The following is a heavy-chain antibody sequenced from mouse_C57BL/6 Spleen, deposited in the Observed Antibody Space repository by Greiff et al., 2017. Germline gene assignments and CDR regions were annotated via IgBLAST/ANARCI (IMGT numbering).Heavy chain of an antibody. J-gene: IGHJ4*01. D-gene: IGHD2-14*01. CDR3: ARYRGLTSYAMDY. Sequence: VQLQQSGPVLVKPGASVKMSCKASGYTFTDYYMNWVKQSHGKSLEWIGVINPYNGGTSYNQKFKGKATLTVDKSSSTAYMELNSLTSEDSAVYYCARYRGLTSYAMDYWGQGTSVTVSS. V-gene: IGHV1-19*01. CDR2: INPYNGGT. CDR1: GYTFTDYY.